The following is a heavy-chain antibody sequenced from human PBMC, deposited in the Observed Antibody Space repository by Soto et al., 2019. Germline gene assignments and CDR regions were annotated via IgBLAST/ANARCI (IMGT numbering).Heavy chain of an antibody. CDR1: GGTFSSYA. CDR2: IIPIFGTA. CDR3: ARDRVNSSGWYFWYFDL. J-gene: IGHJ2*01. V-gene: IGHV1-69*12. Sequence: QVQLVQSGAEVKKPGSSVKVSCKASGGTFSSYAISWVRQAPGQGLEWMGGIIPIFGTANYAQKFQGRVTITADDSTSTADMELSSLRSEDTAVYYCARDRVNSSGWYFWYFDLWGRGTLVTVSS. D-gene: IGHD6-19*01.